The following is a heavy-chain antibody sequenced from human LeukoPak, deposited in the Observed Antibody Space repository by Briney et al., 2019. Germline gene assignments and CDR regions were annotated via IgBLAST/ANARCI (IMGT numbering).Heavy chain of an antibody. CDR1: GGTFSSYA. V-gene: IGHV1-8*01. J-gene: IGHJ4*02. D-gene: IGHD6-13*01. CDR3: ARGLIAAAGTGIDY. Sequence: ASVKVSCKASGGTFSSYAISWVRQAPGQGLEWMGWMNPNSGNTGYAQKFQGRVTMTRNTSISTAYMELSSLRSEDTAVYYCARGLIAAAGTGIDYWGQGTLVTVSS. CDR2: MNPNSGNT.